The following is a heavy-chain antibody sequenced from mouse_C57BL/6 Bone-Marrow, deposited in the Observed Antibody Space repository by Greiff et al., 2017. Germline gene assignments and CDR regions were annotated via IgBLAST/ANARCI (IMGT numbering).Heavy chain of an antibody. D-gene: IGHD4-1*01. Sequence: EVMLVESGEGLLKPGGSLKLSCAASGFTFSSYAMSWVRQTPEKRLEWVAYISSGGDYIYYADTVKGRFTISRDNARNTLYLQMSSLKSEDTAMYYCTRGELGRFAYWGQGTLVTVSA. CDR1: GFTFSSYA. CDR2: ISSGGDYI. V-gene: IGHV5-9-1*02. J-gene: IGHJ3*01. CDR3: TRGELGRFAY.